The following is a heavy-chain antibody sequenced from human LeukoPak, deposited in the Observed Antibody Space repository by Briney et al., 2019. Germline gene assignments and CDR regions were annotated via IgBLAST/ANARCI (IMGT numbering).Heavy chain of an antibody. D-gene: IGHD5-18*01. CDR1: GFTFSSYS. CDR3: ARVEIGGYSYGTDAFDI. CDR2: ISSSSSTI. V-gene: IGHV3-48*04. J-gene: IGHJ3*02. Sequence: PGGSLRLSCAASGFTFSSYSMNWVRQAPGKGLEWVSYISSSSSTIYYADSVKGRFTISRDNAKNSLYLQMNSLRAEDTAVYYCARVEIGGYSYGTDAFDIWGQGTMVTVSS.